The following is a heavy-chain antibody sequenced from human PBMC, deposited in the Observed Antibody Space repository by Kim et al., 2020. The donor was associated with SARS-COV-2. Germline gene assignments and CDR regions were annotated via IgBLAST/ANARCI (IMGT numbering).Heavy chain of an antibody. CDR1: GFTFSSYA. Sequence: GGSLRLSCAASGFTFSSYAMHWVRQAPGKGLEWVAVISYDGSNKYYADSVKGRFTISRDNSKNTLYLQMNSLRAEDTAVYYCARDRDTMVRGDPGWWFDPWGQGTLVTVSS. J-gene: IGHJ5*02. CDR3: ARDRDTMVRGDPGWWFDP. D-gene: IGHD3-10*01. CDR2: ISYDGSNK. V-gene: IGHV3-30*04.